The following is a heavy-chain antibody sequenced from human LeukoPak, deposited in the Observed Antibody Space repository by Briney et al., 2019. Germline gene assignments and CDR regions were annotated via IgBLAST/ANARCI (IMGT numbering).Heavy chain of an antibody. Sequence: QPGGSLTLSCAAYGFTFSSYWMHWERQAPGKGVVWVSRINSDGSSTIYADSVKGRFTIYRDNAKNTLYLQMNSLRAEDTAVYYCARVVTMVRGVSSLDYWGQGTLVTVSS. CDR1: GFTFSSYW. CDR2: INSDGSST. J-gene: IGHJ4*02. V-gene: IGHV3-74*01. CDR3: ARVVTMVRGVSSLDY. D-gene: IGHD3-10*01.